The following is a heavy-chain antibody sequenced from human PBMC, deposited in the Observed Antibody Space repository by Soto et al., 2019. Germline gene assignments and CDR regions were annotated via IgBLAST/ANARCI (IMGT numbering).Heavy chain of an antibody. J-gene: IGHJ4*01. CDR1: GVTFSDYY. V-gene: IGHV3-11*01. D-gene: IGHD3-22*01. CDR3: ASLPQGYYDRSGRLVDY. Sequence: PGGSLRLSCASSGVTFSDYYMSWIRQAPGKGLEWVAYISAGGSDVYYGDSVKGRFTVSRDNTKKSLYLQMSNLRADDTAIYYCASLPQGYYDRSGRLVDYWGHGTLVTVSS. CDR2: ISAGGSDV.